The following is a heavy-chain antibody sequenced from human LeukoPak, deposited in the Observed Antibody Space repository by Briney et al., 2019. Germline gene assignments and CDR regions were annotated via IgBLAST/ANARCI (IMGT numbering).Heavy chain of an antibody. Sequence: PSETLSLTCVVSGGSISSTSYYWGWIRQPPGKGLEWIGSIYYSGSTYYSPSLKSRVTISVDTSKNQFSLKLNSVTATDTAVYYCARLNKPGWFDPWGQGTLVTVSS. V-gene: IGHV4-39*01. CDR3: ARLNKPGWFDP. CDR1: GGSISSTSYY. CDR2: IYYSGST. J-gene: IGHJ5*02. D-gene: IGHD1-14*01.